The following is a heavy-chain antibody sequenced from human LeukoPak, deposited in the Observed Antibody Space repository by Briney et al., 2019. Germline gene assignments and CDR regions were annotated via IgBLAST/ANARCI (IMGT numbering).Heavy chain of an antibody. D-gene: IGHD2-15*01. Sequence: SETLSLTCAVYGGSFGGYYWSWIRQPPGKGLEWIGEINHSGSTNYNPSLKSRVTISVDTSKNQFSLKLSSVTAADTAVYYCARGSRGPYCSGGSCYPAGDFDYWGQGTLVTVSS. CDR2: INHSGST. CDR1: GGSFGGYY. V-gene: IGHV4-34*01. CDR3: ARGSRGPYCSGGSCYPAGDFDY. J-gene: IGHJ4*02.